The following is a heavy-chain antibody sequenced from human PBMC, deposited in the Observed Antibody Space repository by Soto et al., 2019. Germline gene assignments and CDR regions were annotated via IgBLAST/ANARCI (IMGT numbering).Heavy chain of an antibody. CDR3: TGGAALGP. Sequence: QVQLVQSGAEVNKPGSSVKVSCKASGGTFSNYALTWVRQAPGQGLEWMGGIIPLSGTPNYAQKLQGRVTMTASISTTTAYIALSSRRSANTTVFDCTGGAALGPWCQGTVVTVSS. CDR1: GGTFSNYA. V-gene: IGHV1-69*06. D-gene: IGHD6-13*01. J-gene: IGHJ5*02. CDR2: IIPLSGTP.